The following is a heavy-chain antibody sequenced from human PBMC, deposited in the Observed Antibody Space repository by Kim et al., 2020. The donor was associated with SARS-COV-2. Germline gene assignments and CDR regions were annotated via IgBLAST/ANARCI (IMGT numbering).Heavy chain of an antibody. CDR2: IIPILGIA. CDR3: ARDHVGKDTAMVTFDP. J-gene: IGHJ5*02. V-gene: IGHV1-69*04. Sequence: SVKVSCKASGGTFSSYAISWVRQAPGQGLEWMGRIIPILGIANYAQKFQGRVTITADKSTSTAYMELSSLRSEDTAVYYCARDHVGKDTAMVTFDPWGQGTLVTVSS. CDR1: GGTFSSYA. D-gene: IGHD5-18*01.